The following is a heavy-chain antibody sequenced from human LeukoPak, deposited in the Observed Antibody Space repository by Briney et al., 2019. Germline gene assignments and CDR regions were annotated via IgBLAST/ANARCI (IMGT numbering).Heavy chain of an antibody. J-gene: IGHJ5*02. D-gene: IGHD2-2*01. CDR2: IYPGDSDT. Sequence: GESLKISCKGSGYSFTSYWIGWVRQMPGKGLEWMGIIYPGDSDTRYSPSFQGQVTISADKSISTAYLQWSSLKASDTAMYYCARSPGYCSSTSCYAAWFDPWGQGTLVTVSS. CDR1: GYSFTSYW. V-gene: IGHV5-51*01. CDR3: ARSPGYCSSTSCYAAWFDP.